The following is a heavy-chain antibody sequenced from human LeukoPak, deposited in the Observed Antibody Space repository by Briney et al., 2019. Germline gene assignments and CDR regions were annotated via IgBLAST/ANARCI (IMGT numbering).Heavy chain of an antibody. CDR3: ARHYLLRGSYYVWFDP. D-gene: IGHD1-26*01. V-gene: IGHV4-4*07. CDR1: GGSVSSHY. J-gene: IGHJ5*02. CDR2: IETSRST. Sequence: PSETLSLTCTVPGGSVSSHYWSWIRRPAGKGLDWIGRIETSRSTKHNPSLKSRVTMSVDTSKNQFSLKLSSVTAADTAVYYCARHYLLRGSYYVWFDPWGQGTLVTVSS.